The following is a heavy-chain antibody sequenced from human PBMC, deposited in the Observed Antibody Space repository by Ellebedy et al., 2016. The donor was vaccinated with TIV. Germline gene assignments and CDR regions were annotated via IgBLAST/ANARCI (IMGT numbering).Heavy chain of an antibody. V-gene: IGHV3-7*04. D-gene: IGHD1/OR15-1a*01. CDR2: INQDGSEK. J-gene: IGHJ4*02. Sequence: PGGSLRLSCAASGFTFSSYAMTWVRQAPGKGLEWVGNINQDGSEKCYGDSVKGRFTISRDNAKNSVYLQMNSLRAEDTAVYYCARENWYNDYWGQGTLVTVSS. CDR3: ARENWYNDY. CDR1: GFTFSSYA.